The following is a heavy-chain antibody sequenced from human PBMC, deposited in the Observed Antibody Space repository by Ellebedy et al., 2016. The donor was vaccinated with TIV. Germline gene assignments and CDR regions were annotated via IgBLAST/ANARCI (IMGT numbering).Heavy chain of an antibody. CDR1: GGSISSFY. D-gene: IGHD3-22*01. Sequence: MPSETLSLSCAVSGGSISSFYWRWIRQPPGKGLERIGYVYYTGSTHYNPSLGSRVTMSIHTSKTQFYLNLTSVTAADTAVYYCARDFGPYYYESETIGASWGQGTLVSVSS. CDR3: ARDFGPYYYESETIGAS. CDR2: VYYTGST. V-gene: IGHV4-59*01. J-gene: IGHJ5*02.